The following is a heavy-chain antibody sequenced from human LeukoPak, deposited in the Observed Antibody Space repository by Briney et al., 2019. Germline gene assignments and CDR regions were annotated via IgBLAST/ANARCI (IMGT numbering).Heavy chain of an antibody. D-gene: IGHD6-13*01. J-gene: IGHJ4*02. Sequence: PSESLSLTCTVSGGSISSYYWSWIRQPPGEGLEWIGYIYYSGSTHYNPSLKSRVTISVDTSKNQFSLKVSFVTAAGTAVYYCARGIRYSSSWYVDYWGQGTLVTVSS. CDR3: ARGIRYSSSWYVDY. V-gene: IGHV4-59*01. CDR2: IYYSGST. CDR1: GGSISSYY.